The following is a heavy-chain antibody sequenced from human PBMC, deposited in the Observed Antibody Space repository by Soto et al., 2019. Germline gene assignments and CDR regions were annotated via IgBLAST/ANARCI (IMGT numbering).Heavy chain of an antibody. CDR1: GLTFSTSS. J-gene: IGHJ4*02. Sequence: EVQLVESGGGLVKPGGSLRLSCAASGLTFSTSSMNWVRQAPGKGLEWISSISSSGTYTHYADSVKGRLTISRDNAKNSLYLQMNSLKVEDTAVYYCATRTTRSNGVCPFDYWGQGTLVSVSS. CDR3: ATRTTRSNGVCPFDY. CDR2: ISSSGTYT. V-gene: IGHV3-21*01. D-gene: IGHD2-8*01.